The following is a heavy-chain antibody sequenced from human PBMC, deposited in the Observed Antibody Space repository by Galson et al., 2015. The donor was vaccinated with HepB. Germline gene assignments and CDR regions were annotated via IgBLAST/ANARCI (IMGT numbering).Heavy chain of an antibody. V-gene: IGHV3-33*01. CDR1: GFTFSNYG. Sequence: SLRLSCAASGFTFSNYGMHWVRQAPGRGLEWVAVIWYDGNNKDYADSVKGRFTISRDNPKNTLYLQMNSLRVDDTAVYYCARDHGGFGPPGDYWGQGTLVTVSS. J-gene: IGHJ4*02. CDR3: ARDHGGFGPPGDY. D-gene: IGHD3-10*01. CDR2: IWYDGNNK.